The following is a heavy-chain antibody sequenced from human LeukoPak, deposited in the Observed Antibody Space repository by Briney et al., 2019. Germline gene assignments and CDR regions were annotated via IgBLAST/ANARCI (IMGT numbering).Heavy chain of an antibody. Sequence: SETLSLTCTVSGGSISSSSYYWGWIRQPPGKGLEWIGSIYYSGSTYYNPSLKSRVTISVDTSKNQFSLKLSSVTAADTAVYYCARRRNTVTNNWFDPWGQGSLVTVSS. CDR1: GGSISSSSYY. J-gene: IGHJ5*02. CDR3: ARRRNTVTNNWFDP. CDR2: IYYSGST. V-gene: IGHV4-39*01. D-gene: IGHD4-11*01.